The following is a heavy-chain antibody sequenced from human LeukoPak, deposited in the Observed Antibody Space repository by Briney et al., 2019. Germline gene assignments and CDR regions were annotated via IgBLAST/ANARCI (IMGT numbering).Heavy chain of an antibody. V-gene: IGHV4-39*01. CDR1: GGSISSSSYY. J-gene: IGHJ4*02. CDR3: ATHSGWYDY. CDR2: IYYSGST. D-gene: IGHD6-19*01. Sequence: SETLSLTCTVSGGSISSSSYYWGWIRQPPGKGLEWIGSIYYSGSTYYNPSLKSRVTISVDTSKNQFSLKLSSVTAADTAVYYCATHSGWYDYWGQGTLVTVPS.